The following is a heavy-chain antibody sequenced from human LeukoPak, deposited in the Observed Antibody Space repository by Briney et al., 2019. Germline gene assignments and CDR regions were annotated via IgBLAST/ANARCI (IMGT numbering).Heavy chain of an antibody. V-gene: IGHV4-59*07. D-gene: IGHD3-10*01. CDR3: AGLRDSHCGMDV. J-gene: IGHJ6*02. Sequence: SDTLSLTCTVSGGSISSYYWSWIRQPPGKGLEWIGYIYYSGSTNYNPSLKSRVTMSVDTSKNQFSLKLSSVTAADTAVYYCAGLRDSHCGMDVWGQGTTVTVSS. CDR1: GGSISSYY. CDR2: IYYSGST.